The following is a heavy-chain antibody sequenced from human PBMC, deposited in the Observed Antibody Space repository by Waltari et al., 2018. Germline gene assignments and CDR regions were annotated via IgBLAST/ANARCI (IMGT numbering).Heavy chain of an antibody. Sequence: QVQLVQSGAEVKKPGSSVKVSCKASGGTFSSYAISWVRQAPGQGLEWMGGIIPILGIANYAQKFQGRVTITADKSTSTAYMELSSLRSEDTAVYYCARDHGGIAAAGTDYYYYYYMDVWGKGTTVTVSS. CDR3: ARDHGGIAAAGTDYYYYYYMDV. V-gene: IGHV1-69*10. CDR2: IIPILGIA. CDR1: GGTFSSYA. J-gene: IGHJ6*03. D-gene: IGHD6-13*01.